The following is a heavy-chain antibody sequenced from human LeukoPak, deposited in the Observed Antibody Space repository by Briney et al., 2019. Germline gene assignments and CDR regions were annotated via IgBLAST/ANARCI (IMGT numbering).Heavy chain of an antibody. CDR1: GFTFSSFA. CDR3: ARDLGKNILILWEPPQGQRGYFDC. V-gene: IGHV3-64*01. CDR2: ISHNGGST. D-gene: IGHD7-27*01. J-gene: IGHJ4*02. Sequence: GGSLRLSCTASGFTFSSFAMHWVRQAPGEGLEYVAGISHNGGSTYYGKSLKGRFSISRDNSKNTLYLQMGRLRADDMAVYYCARDLGKNILILWEPPQGQRGYFDCWGQGTLVTVSS.